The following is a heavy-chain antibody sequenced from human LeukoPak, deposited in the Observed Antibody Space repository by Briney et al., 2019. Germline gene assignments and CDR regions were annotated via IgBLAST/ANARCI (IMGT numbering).Heavy chain of an antibody. J-gene: IGHJ4*02. D-gene: IGHD1-26*01. Sequence: PGGSLRLSCAASGFTFSGYGMHWVRQAPGKGLEWVAFIRYDGSNKYYADSVKGRFTISRDNSKNTLYLQMNSLRAEDTAVYYCAKDREWELLYYFDYWGQGTLVTVSS. V-gene: IGHV3-30*02. CDR2: IRYDGSNK. CDR1: GFTFSGYG. CDR3: AKDREWELLYYFDY.